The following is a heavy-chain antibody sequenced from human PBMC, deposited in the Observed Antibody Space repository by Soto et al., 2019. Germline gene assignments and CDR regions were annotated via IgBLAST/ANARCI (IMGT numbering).Heavy chain of an antibody. CDR2: ISGSGGST. CDR3: AKEGESTGTRGDSYGMDV. Sequence: EVQLLESGGGLVQPGGSLRLSCAASGFTFSSYAMSWVRQAPGKGLEWVSAISGSGGSTYYADSVKGRFTISRDNSKNTLYLQMNSLRAEDTAVYYCAKEGESTGTRGDSYGMDVWGQGTTVTVSS. D-gene: IGHD1-1*01. J-gene: IGHJ6*02. V-gene: IGHV3-23*01. CDR1: GFTFSSYA.